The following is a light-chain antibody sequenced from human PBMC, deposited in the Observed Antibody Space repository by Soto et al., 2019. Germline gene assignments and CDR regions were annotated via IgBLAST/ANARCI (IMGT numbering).Light chain of an antibody. V-gene: IGKV1-5*03. Sequence: DIQMTQSPSTLSASVGDRVTITCRASQSISHWLAWYQQKPGKAPKLLIYKASSLESGVPSRFSGSGSGTEFTLTISSLQPDDFATYYGQQYNSYPYTFGQGTKLEIK. CDR2: KAS. CDR3: QQYNSYPYT. CDR1: QSISHW. J-gene: IGKJ2*01.